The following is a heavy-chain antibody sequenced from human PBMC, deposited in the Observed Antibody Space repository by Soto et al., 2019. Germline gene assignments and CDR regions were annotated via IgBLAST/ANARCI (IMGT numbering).Heavy chain of an antibody. CDR3: AHSGILWWRPVGWFDP. D-gene: IGHD2-21*01. CDR1: GFSLSTSGVG. CDR2: IYWDDDK. Sequence: QITLKESGPTLVKPTQTLTLTCTFSGFSLSTSGVGVGWIRQPPGKALEWLALIYWDDDKRYSPSLKSRLTITKDTSKNQVVLTMTNMDPVDTATYYCAHSGILWWRPVGWFDPWGQGTLVTVSS. V-gene: IGHV2-5*02. J-gene: IGHJ5*02.